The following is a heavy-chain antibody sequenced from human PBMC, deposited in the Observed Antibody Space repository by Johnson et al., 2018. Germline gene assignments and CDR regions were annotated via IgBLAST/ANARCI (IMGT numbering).Heavy chain of an antibody. CDR2: MNPNSGNT. V-gene: IGHV1-8*01. J-gene: IGHJ6*03. D-gene: IGHD6-13*01. Sequence: QVQLVQSGAEVKKPGASVKVSCKASGYTFTSYDINWVRQATGQGLEWMGWMNPNSGNTGYAQKFQGRVTMTRNTSISTAYMELSSLRSEDTAVYYCARGLKAKLQAAAAGYYYYMDVWGKGTTVTVSS. CDR3: ARGLKAKLQAAAAGYYYYMDV. CDR1: GYTFTSYD.